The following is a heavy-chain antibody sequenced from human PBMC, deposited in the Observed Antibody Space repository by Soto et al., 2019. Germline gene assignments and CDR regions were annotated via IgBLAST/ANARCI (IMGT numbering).Heavy chain of an antibody. D-gene: IGHD2-21*01. CDR3: ARDVAGVMSRYYFDY. V-gene: IGHV3-30-3*01. J-gene: IGHJ4*02. Sequence: QVQLVESGGGVVQPGRSLRLSCAASGFTFSSYAMHWVRQAPGKGLAWVAVISYDGSNKYYADSVKGRFTISRDNSKNTLYLQMNSLRAEDTAVYYCARDVAGVMSRYYFDYWGQGTLVTVSS. CDR2: ISYDGSNK. CDR1: GFTFSSYA.